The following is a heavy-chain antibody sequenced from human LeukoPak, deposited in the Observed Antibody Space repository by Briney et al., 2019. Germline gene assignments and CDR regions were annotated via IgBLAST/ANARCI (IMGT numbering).Heavy chain of an antibody. Sequence: PSETLSLTCTVSGGSISSGSYYWGWIRQPPGKGLEWIGNIYHSGNSYYNPSLKSRVTISVDTSKNQFSLKLSSVTAADTAVYYCARVSPYYGDAPYYYYYHMDVWGKGTTVTVSS. CDR2: IYHSGNS. D-gene: IGHD4-17*01. J-gene: IGHJ6*03. CDR1: GGSISSGSYY. V-gene: IGHV4-39*07. CDR3: ARVSPYYGDAPYYYYYHMDV.